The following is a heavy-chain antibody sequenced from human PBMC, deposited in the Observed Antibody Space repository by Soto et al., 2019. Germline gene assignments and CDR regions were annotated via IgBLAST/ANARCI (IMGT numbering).Heavy chain of an antibody. CDR2: ISGSGGST. CDR3: ARKGDIVVVVAYFDY. D-gene: IGHD2-15*01. CDR1: GFTFSSYA. Sequence: GGSLRLSCAASGFTFSSYAMSWVRQAPGKGLEWVSAISGSGGSTYYADSVKGRFTISRDNSKNTLYLQMNSLRAEDTAVYYCARKGDIVVVVAYFDYWGQGTLVTVSS. J-gene: IGHJ4*02. V-gene: IGHV3-23*01.